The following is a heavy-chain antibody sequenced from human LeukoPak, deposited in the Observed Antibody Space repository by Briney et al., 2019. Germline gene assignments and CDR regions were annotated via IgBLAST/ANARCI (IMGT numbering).Heavy chain of an antibody. D-gene: IGHD3-10*01. CDR3: ARGMYYYGSGSSFDN. Sequence: PGGSLRLSCAASGSTFSSYNMNWVRQAPGKGLEGVSSISSSSSYIYYADSVKGRFTISRDNAKNSLYLQMNSLRAEDTAVYYCARGMYYYGSGSSFDNWGQGTLVTVSS. CDR2: ISSSSSYI. J-gene: IGHJ4*02. CDR1: GSTFSSYN. V-gene: IGHV3-21*01.